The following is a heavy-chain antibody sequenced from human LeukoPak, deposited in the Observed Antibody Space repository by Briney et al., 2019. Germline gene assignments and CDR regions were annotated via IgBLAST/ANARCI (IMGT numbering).Heavy chain of an antibody. Sequence: ASVKVSCKASGYTFTGYYMHWVRQAPGQGLEWMGWINPNSGGTNYAQKFQGRVTMTRDMSTSTVYMELSSLRSEDTAVYYCARGSNYVWGSSPFDYWGQGTLVTVSP. V-gene: IGHV1-2*02. CDR3: ARGSNYVWGSSPFDY. CDR1: GYTFTGYY. CDR2: INPNSGGT. J-gene: IGHJ4*02. D-gene: IGHD3-16*01.